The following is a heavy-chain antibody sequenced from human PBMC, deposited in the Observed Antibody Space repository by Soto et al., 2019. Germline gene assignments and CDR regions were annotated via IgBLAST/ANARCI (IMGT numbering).Heavy chain of an antibody. D-gene: IGHD5-18*01. Sequence: PSETLSLTCTVSGGSISSGGYYWSWIRQHPGKGLEWIGYVYYSGSTYYNPSLKSRVTISVDTSKNQFSLKLSSVTAAGTAVYYCAKGRRFTAMVTSWFDPWGQGTLVTVSS. J-gene: IGHJ5*02. CDR3: AKGRRFTAMVTSWFDP. CDR2: VYYSGST. V-gene: IGHV4-31*03. CDR1: GGSISSGGYY.